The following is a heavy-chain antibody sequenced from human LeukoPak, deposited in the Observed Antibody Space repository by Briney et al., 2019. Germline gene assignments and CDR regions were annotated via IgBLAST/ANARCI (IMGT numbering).Heavy chain of an antibody. Sequence: ASVKVSCKASGYTFSNHGINWVRQAPGQGLEWMGWISTYNGNTNYAQKLQGRVTMTADTSTTTAYMDLRNLRSDDTAVYYCARGSSCGGYDELDYWGQGTLVTVSS. CDR2: ISTYNGNT. D-gene: IGHD5-12*01. V-gene: IGHV1-18*01. CDR3: ARGSSCGGYDELDY. J-gene: IGHJ4*02. CDR1: GYTFSNHG.